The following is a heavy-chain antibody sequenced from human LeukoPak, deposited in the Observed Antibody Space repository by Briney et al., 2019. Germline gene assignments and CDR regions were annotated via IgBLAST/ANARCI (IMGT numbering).Heavy chain of an antibody. V-gene: IGHV1-18*01. CDR2: ISAYNGNT. CDR3: ASGHCSSTSCHLYYYMDV. Sequence: GASVKVSCKASGYTFTSYGISWVRQAPGQGLEWMGWISAYNGNTNYAQKLQGRVTMTTDTSTSTAYMELRSLRSDDTAVYYCASGHCSSTSCHLYYYMDVWGKGTTVTVSS. J-gene: IGHJ6*03. CDR1: GYTFTSYG. D-gene: IGHD2-2*03.